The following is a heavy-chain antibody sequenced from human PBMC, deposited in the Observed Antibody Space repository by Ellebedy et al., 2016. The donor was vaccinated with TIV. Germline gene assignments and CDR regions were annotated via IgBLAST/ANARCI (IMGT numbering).Heavy chain of an antibody. CDR2: ISSSSSTI. V-gene: IGHV3-48*04. CDR3: AREYYRDSSGPLTY. D-gene: IGHD3-22*01. Sequence: GESLKISXAASGFAFTIHSMNWVRQAPGKGLEWVSYISSSSSTIYYADSVKGRFTISRDNAKNSLYLQMNSLRAEDTAVYYCAREYYRDSSGPLTYWGQGTLVTVSS. CDR1: GFAFTIHS. J-gene: IGHJ4*02.